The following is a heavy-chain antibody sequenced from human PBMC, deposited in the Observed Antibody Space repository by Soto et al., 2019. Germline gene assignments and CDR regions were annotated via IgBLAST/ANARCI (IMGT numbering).Heavy chain of an antibody. CDR1: GFSFVNYA. CDR3: ARATTTGGWFNPFDS. Sequence: EVQLLESGGGLVQPGGSLRLSCAASGFSFVNYAMNWVRQAPGKGLEWVSGLSGSGTSTYYADSVKGRFTISRDNSRDPLLLQMNSLTADDMAVYYCARATTTGGWFNPFDSWGQGALVTVSS. V-gene: IGHV3-23*01. J-gene: IGHJ4*02. CDR2: LSGSGTST. D-gene: IGHD6-19*01.